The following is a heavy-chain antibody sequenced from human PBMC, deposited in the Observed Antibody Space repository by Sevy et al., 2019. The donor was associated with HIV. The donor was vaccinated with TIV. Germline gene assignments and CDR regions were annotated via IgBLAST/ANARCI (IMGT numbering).Heavy chain of an antibody. CDR2: IYYSGST. CDR1: GGSISSYY. CDR3: ARHVPFSSGWYDSRNNWFDP. J-gene: IGHJ5*02. D-gene: IGHD6-19*01. Sequence: SETLSLTCTVSGGSISSYYWSWIRQPPGKGLEWIGYIYYSGSTNYNPSRKSRVTISVDTSKNQFSLKLSSVTAADTAVYYCARHVPFSSGWYDSRNNWFDPWGQGTLVTVSS. V-gene: IGHV4-59*08.